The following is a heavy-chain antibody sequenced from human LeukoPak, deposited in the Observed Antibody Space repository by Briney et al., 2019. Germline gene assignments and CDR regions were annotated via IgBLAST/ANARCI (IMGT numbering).Heavy chain of an antibody. J-gene: IGHJ3*02. CDR3: ASRDYYDSSAYPYDAFDI. CDR1: GGSISSYY. D-gene: IGHD3-22*01. CDR2: IYYSGST. V-gene: IGHV4-59*01. Sequence: SETLSLTCTVSGGSISSYYWSWIRQPPGKGLEWIGYIYYSGSTNYNPSLKSRVTISVDTSKNQFSLKLSSVTAADTAVYYCASRDYYDSSAYPYDAFDIWGQGTMVTVSS.